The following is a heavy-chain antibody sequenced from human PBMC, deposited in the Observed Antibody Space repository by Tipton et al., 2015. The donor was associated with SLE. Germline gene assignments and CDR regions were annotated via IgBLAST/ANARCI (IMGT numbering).Heavy chain of an antibody. Sequence: TLSLTCTVSGGSISSGSYYWSWIRQPAGKGLEWIGHIYTSGSTNYNPSLKSRVTISVDTSKNHFSLKLSSVTAADTAVYYCARAPLRIYYYGMDVWGQGTTVTVSS. D-gene: IGHD4-17*01. V-gene: IGHV4-61*09. CDR3: ARAPLRIYYYGMDV. CDR1: GGSISSGSYY. J-gene: IGHJ6*02. CDR2: IYTSGST.